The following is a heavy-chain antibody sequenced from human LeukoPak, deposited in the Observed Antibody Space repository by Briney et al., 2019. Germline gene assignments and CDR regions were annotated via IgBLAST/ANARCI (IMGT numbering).Heavy chain of an antibody. J-gene: IGHJ4*02. Sequence: PGGSLRLSCAASGFTFNSYAMSWVRQAPGKGLEWVSGIGGSGGFITYYAGSVKGRFTVSRDNSKNTLYLQMNSLRADDTAIYYCARDLGWLHYADWGQGTLVTVSS. V-gene: IGHV3-23*01. CDR3: ARDLGWLHYAD. CDR1: GFTFNSYA. CDR2: IGGSGGFIT. D-gene: IGHD5-12*01.